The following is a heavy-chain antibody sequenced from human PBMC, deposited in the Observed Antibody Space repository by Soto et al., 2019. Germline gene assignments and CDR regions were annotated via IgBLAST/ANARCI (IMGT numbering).Heavy chain of an antibody. CDR2: IYPGDSDT. D-gene: IGHD5-12*01. J-gene: IGHJ4*02. V-gene: IGHV5-51*01. Sequence: GESLKISCKGSGYSFTSYWIGWVRQMPGKGLEWMGIIYPGDSDTRYSPSFQGQVTISADKSISTAYLQWSSLKASDTAMYYCARPFSNNAYDTRAPFDYRGQRTMVTGSS. CDR3: ARPFSNNAYDTRAPFDY. CDR1: GYSFTSYW.